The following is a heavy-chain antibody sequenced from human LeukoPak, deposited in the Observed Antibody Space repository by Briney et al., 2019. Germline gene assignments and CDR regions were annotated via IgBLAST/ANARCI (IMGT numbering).Heavy chain of an antibody. CDR1: GFTFSSYG. J-gene: IGHJ4*02. V-gene: IGHV3-30*03. D-gene: IGHD1-26*01. CDR2: ISYDGTDK. CDR3: ARDVGSGNYYRGYFDY. Sequence: GRSLRLSCAASGFTFSSYGIHWVRQAPGKGLEWVAVISYDGTDKYYADSVKGRFTISRDNSKNTLYLQMNSLRAEDTAVYYCARDVGSGNYYRGYFDYWGQGTLVTVSS.